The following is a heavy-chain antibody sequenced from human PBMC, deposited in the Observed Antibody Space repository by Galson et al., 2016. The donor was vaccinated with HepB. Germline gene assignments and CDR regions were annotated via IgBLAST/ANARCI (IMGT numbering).Heavy chain of an antibody. J-gene: IGHJ6*02. CDR2: ISSSGSTI. D-gene: IGHD6-13*01. V-gene: IGHV3-11*04. CDR3: ARASGGTDSSSWYVVPSYYYFGMDV. Sequence: SLRLSCAASGFTFSDYYMSWIRQAPGKGLEWVSYISSSGSTIYYADSVKGRFTISRDNANKSLYLQMNSLRAEDTAVYYCARASGGTDSSSWYVVPSYYYFGMDVWGQGTTVTVSS. CDR1: GFTFSDYY.